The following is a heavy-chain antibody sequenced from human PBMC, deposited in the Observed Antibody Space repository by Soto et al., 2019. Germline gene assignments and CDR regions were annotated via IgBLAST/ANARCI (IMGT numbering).Heavy chain of an antibody. J-gene: IGHJ4*02. CDR1: GVSISSYY. V-gene: IGHV4-59*08. D-gene: IGHD2-2*01. CDR3: ARHVVPAANYFAY. Sequence: SETLSLTCTVSGVSISSYYWSWIRQPPGKGLEWIGYIYYSGSTNYNPSLKSRVTISVDTSKNQFSLKLSSVTVADTAVYYCARHVVPAANYFAYWGQGTLVTSPQ. CDR2: IYYSGST.